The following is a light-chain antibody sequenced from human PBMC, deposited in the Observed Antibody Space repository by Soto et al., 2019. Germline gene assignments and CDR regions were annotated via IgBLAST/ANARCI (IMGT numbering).Light chain of an antibody. V-gene: IGLV1-44*01. CDR1: SSNIGINT. CDR2: SNN. Sequence: QSVLTQPPSASGTPGQRVTISCSGSSSNIGINTVNWYQQLPGTAPKLLIYSNNQRSSGVPDRFSGSKSGTSASLAISWLQSEDEADYYCAAWDDSLNGLVFGGGTKVTVL. J-gene: IGLJ3*02. CDR3: AAWDDSLNGLV.